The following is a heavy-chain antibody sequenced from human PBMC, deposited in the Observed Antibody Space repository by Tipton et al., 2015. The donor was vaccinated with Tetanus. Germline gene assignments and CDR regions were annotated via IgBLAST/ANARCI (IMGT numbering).Heavy chain of an antibody. CDR3: ARERIEAFYYHGLDV. J-gene: IGHJ6*02. CDR1: GGSINNNNDF. CDR2: IYQNGDA. D-gene: IGHD2-21*01. Sequence: TLSLTCTVSGGSINNNNDFWDWIRQPPGKGLEWIAYIYQNGDANYNPSLQSRVTISVDTSKNQFSLQLAFVTAADTAIYYCARERIEAFYYHGLDVWGPGTTVTVSS. V-gene: IGHV4-61*01.